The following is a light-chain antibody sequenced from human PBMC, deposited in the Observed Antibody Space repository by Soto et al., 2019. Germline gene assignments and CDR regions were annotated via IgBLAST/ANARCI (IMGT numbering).Light chain of an antibody. Sequence: DIQMTQAPSSGSASVGDRVTITCRASQGISSWLDWYQQKPEKAPKFVIYDASSLQSGVPTRFSGSGSGADFTLTISSLQPEDFATYYCHQANSFPLTFGGGTKVDIK. CDR2: DAS. CDR1: QGISSW. J-gene: IGKJ4*01. CDR3: HQANSFPLT. V-gene: IGKV1-12*01.